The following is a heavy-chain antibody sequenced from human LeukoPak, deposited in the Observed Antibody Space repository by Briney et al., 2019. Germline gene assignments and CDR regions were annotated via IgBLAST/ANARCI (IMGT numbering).Heavy chain of an antibody. CDR2: ISYDGGKK. J-gene: IGHJ4*02. Sequence: PGTSLRLSCAASGFTFSDSDMHWVRQAPGKGLEWVATISYDGGKKNYAAAVQGRFTVSRDNPVNTLNLQMNSLRVEDTALYYCAKDGQAVGEYYFDYWGQGTLVTVSS. CDR1: GFTFSDSD. V-gene: IGHV3-30*18. D-gene: IGHD6-19*01. CDR3: AKDGQAVGEYYFDY.